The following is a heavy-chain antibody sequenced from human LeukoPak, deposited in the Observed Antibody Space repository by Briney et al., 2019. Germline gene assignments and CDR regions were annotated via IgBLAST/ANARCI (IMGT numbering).Heavy chain of an antibody. CDR2: INPSGGNT. CDR3: AKDLGGSATTV. D-gene: IGHD2-2*01. V-gene: IGHV3-23*01. CDR1: GFTFSSNP. Sequence: GGSLRLSCAGSGFTFSSNPLSWVRQAPGKGLEWVSAINPSGGNTYYADSVRGRFTISRDNSKNTLYLQMNTLRAEDTAVYYCAKDLGGSATTVWGQGTLVTVSS. J-gene: IGHJ4*02.